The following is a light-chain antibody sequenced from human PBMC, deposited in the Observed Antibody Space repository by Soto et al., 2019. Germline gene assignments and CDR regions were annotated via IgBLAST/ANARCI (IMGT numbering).Light chain of an antibody. CDR3: QQYADSPIT. J-gene: IGKJ5*01. CDR1: QRLACNY. CDR2: GVS. Sequence: ELVLTQSPGTVSLSPGEGATLSCWSSQRLACNYLAWYQQRPGQAPRLLLYGVSSRATGIPDRFSGSGSGTDFTLAISRVEPEDFAVYFCQQYADSPITFGQGTRLEIK. V-gene: IGKV3-20*01.